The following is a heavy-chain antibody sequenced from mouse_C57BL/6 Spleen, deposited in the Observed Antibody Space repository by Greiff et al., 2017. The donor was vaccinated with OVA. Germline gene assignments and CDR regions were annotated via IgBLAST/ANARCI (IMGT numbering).Heavy chain of an antibody. CDR1: GYTFTSYW. Sequence: QVHVKQPGTELVKPGASVKLSCKASGYTFTSYWMHWVKQRPGQGLEWIGNINPSNGGTNYNEKFKSKATLTVDKSSSTAYMQLSSLTSEDSAVYYCAREGLYYGSSYDYWGQGTTLTVSS. CDR3: AREGLYYGSSYDY. CDR2: INPSNGGT. D-gene: IGHD1-1*01. V-gene: IGHV1-53*01. J-gene: IGHJ2*01.